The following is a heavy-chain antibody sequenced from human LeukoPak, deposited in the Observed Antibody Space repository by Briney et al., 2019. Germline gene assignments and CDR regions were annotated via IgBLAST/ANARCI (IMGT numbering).Heavy chain of an antibody. J-gene: IGHJ2*01. V-gene: IGHV3-74*01. Sequence: PGGSLRLSCAASGFXFSNYWIHWVRQAPGKGRVWFSRINSDGSSTSYADSVKGRFTISRDNAKNTLYLEMNSLRAEDTAVYYCASFFLGSWYFDLWGRGTLVTVSS. CDR3: ASFFLGSWYFDL. CDR2: INSDGSST. CDR1: GFXFSNYW. D-gene: IGHD7-27*01.